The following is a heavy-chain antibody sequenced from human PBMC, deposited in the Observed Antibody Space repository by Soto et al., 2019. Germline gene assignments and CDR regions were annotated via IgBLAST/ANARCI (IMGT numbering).Heavy chain of an antibody. CDR1: GFTFSSYW. Sequence: EVQLVESGGGLVQPGGSLRLSCAASGFTFSSYWMSWVRQAPGKGLEWVANIKQDGSEKYYVDSVKGRFTISRDNAKNSLYLQMNSLRAEDTAVYYCARNVQTGEIDYYYYGMDVWGQGTTVTVSS. V-gene: IGHV3-7*01. D-gene: IGHD1-26*01. J-gene: IGHJ6*02. CDR3: ARNVQTGEIDYYYYGMDV. CDR2: IKQDGSEK.